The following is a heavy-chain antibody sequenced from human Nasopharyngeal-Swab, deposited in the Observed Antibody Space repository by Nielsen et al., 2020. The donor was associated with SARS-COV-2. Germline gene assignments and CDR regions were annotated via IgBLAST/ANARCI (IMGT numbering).Heavy chain of an antibody. CDR3: ARGSTEYYDFWSGVYYYYGMDV. CDR1: GYTFTSYD. J-gene: IGHJ6*02. D-gene: IGHD3-3*01. V-gene: IGHV1-8*01. Sequence: ASVKVSCKASGYTFTSYDINWVRQATGQGLEWMGWMNPNSGNTGYAQKFQGRVTMTRNTSISTAYMELSSLRSEDTAVYYCARGSTEYYDFWSGVYYYYGMDVWGQGTTVTVSS. CDR2: MNPNSGNT.